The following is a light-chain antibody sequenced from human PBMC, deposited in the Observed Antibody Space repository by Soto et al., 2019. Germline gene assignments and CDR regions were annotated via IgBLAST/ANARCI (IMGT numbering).Light chain of an antibody. CDR1: SSDVGGYNF. J-gene: IGLJ1*01. Sequence: QSVLTQPASVSGSPGQSITISCTGTSSDVGGYNFVSWYQQHPDKAPKLMIYDVTNRPSGVSNRFSGSKSGNTASLTISGLQAEDEADYYCSSYTSISTYVFGXGTKVTVL. V-gene: IGLV2-14*01. CDR2: DVT. CDR3: SSYTSISTYV.